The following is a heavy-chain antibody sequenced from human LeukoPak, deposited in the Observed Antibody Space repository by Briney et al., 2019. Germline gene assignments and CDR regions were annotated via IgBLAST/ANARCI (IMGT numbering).Heavy chain of an antibody. CDR1: GFTFSSYA. CDR3: ARAYLYSGSYPWSTPDWYFDL. D-gene: IGHD1-26*01. V-gene: IGHV3-64*01. J-gene: IGHJ2*01. CDR2: ISSKGGST. Sequence: GGSLRLSCAASGFTFSSYAMSWVRQAPGKGLEWVSAISSKGGSTYYANSVKGRFTISRDNSKNTLYLQMGSLRAEDMAVYYCARAYLYSGSYPWSTPDWYFDLWGRGTLVTDSS.